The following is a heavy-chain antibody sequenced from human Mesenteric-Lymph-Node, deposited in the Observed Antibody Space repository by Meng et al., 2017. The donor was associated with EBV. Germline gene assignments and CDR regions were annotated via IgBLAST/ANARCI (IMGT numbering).Heavy chain of an antibody. V-gene: IGHV4-4*02. D-gene: IGHD3-16*01. CDR3: ASGGVRDPSPPY. CDR2: IYYTGST. Sequence: VQPQAAGPVLVKPSGTLSLTCVFSVDSISNSNSWSWVRQPPGKGLEWIGEIYYTGSTNYNPSLKSRVSMSVDKSKNEFSLEVNSVTAADTAVYYCASGGVRDPSPPYWGQGALVTVSS. J-gene: IGHJ1*01. CDR1: VDSISNSNS.